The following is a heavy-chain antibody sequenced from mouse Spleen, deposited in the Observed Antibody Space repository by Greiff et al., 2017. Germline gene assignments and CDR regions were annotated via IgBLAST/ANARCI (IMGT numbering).Heavy chain of an antibody. J-gene: IGHJ2*01. D-gene: IGHD1-1*01. CDR1: GFTFSSYA. Sequence: EVKLVESGGGLVKPGGSLKLSCAASGFTFSSYAMSWVRQTPGKRLEWVATISSGGSYTYYPDSVKGRFTISRDNAKNTLYLQMSSLRSEDTAMYYCARHDYYGSSYYFDYWGQGTTLTVSS. CDR2: ISSGGSYT. V-gene: IGHV5-9-3*01. CDR3: ARHDYYGSSYYFDY.